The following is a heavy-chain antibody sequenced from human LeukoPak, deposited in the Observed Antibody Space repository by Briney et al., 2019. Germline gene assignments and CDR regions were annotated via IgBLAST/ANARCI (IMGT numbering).Heavy chain of an antibody. CDR2: IYYSGST. Sequence: SETLSLTCTVSGGSISSHYWSWIRQPPGKGLEWIGYIYYSGSTNYNPSLKSRVTISVDTSKNQFSLKLSSVTAADTAVYYCARAIQLWLPSPAFDIWGQGTVVTVSS. CDR1: GGSISSHY. CDR3: ARAIQLWLPSPAFDI. D-gene: IGHD5-18*01. J-gene: IGHJ3*02. V-gene: IGHV4-59*11.